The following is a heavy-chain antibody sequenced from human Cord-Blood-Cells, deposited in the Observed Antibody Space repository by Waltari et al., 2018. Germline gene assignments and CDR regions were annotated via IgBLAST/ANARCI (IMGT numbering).Heavy chain of an antibody. CDR1: GGSFRGYY. D-gene: IGHD3-3*01. CDR2: INHSGST. J-gene: IGHJ1*01. V-gene: IGHV4-34*01. Sequence: QVQLQQWGAGLLKPSATLSLTCAVYGGSFRGYYWSWIRQPPGKGLEWIGEINHSGSTNYNPSLKSRVTISVDTSKNQFSLKLSSVTAADTAVYYCARVTYDFWSGYYEYFQHWGQGTLVTVSS. CDR3: ARVTYDFWSGYYEYFQH.